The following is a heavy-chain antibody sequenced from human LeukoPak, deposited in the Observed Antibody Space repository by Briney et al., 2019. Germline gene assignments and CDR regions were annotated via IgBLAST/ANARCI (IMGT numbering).Heavy chain of an antibody. D-gene: IGHD3-22*01. CDR1: GFTFSSYK. V-gene: IGHV3-21*01. CDR2: ISSSSSYI. CDR3: ARDNSGSYYFDY. J-gene: IGHJ4*02. Sequence: GGSLRLSCAASGFTFSSYKMNWVRQAPGKGLEWVSSISSSSSYIYYADSVKGRFTISRDNAKNSLYLQMNTLRAEDTAVYYCARDNSGSYYFDYWGQGTLVTVSS.